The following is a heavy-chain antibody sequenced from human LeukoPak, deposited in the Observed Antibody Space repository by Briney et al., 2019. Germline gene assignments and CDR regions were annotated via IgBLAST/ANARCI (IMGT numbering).Heavy chain of an antibody. J-gene: IGHJ5*02. CDR3: ARGRGPYGWFDP. CDR2: MNSAGTTT. Sequence: GGSLRLSCAASGFTSSDYWMHWVRHAPGKGLVWGSRMNSAGTTTNYADSVKGRFTISSDTAKNTLYLQMNSLRAEDTAVYYCARGRGPYGWFDPWGQGTLVIVSS. V-gene: IGHV3-74*01. D-gene: IGHD3-10*01. CDR1: GFTSSDYW.